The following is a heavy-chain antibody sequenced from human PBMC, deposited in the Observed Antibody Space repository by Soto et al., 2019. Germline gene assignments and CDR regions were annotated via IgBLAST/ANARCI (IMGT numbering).Heavy chain of an antibody. J-gene: IGHJ4*02. CDR3: ARLERLATISYYFDY. V-gene: IGHV4-39*01. D-gene: IGHD1-26*01. CDR2: VYYSGST. Sequence: PSQTMRLTCTVAGGNIGSHYWRRVRQPPGKGLEWIGSVYYSGSTYYNPSLESRGTISVDKSKNQFSLELMSLSAADTAVYYFARLERLATISYYFDYWGEAALVTVSS. CDR1: GGNIGSHY.